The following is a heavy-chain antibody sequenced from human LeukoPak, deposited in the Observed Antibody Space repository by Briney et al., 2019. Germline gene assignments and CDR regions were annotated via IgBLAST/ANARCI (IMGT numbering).Heavy chain of an antibody. CDR3: ARGVRGSSWTSDNNWFDP. V-gene: IGHV3-21*01. CDR2: LISSRTYI. J-gene: IGHJ5*02. CDR1: RFTLSGYS. D-gene: IGHD6-13*01. Sequence: GGSLRLSRVASRFTLSGYSMNWVREAPGRGGEWVSSLISSRTYIYYTDSLKGRVTISRDKAKNSQYLQMSSLRAENTAVYYCARGVRGSSWTSDNNWFDPWGQGTLVTVSS.